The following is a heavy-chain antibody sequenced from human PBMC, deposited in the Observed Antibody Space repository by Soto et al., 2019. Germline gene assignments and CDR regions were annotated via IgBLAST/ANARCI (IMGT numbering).Heavy chain of an antibody. CDR3: ARVRESLYYYYGMDV. CDR2: INPNSGGT. V-gene: IGHV1-2*02. Sequence: GASVEVSCKASGYTFTGYYMHWVRQAPGQGLEWMGWINPNSGGTNYAQKFQGRVTMTRDTSISTAYMELSRLRSDDTAVYYCARVRESLYYYYGMDVWGQGTTVTVSS. J-gene: IGHJ6*02. CDR1: GYTFTGYY.